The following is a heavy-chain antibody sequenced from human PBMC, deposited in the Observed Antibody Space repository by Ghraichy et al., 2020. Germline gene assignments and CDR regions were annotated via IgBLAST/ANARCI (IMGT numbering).Heavy chain of an antibody. V-gene: IGHV3-66*01. J-gene: IGHJ6*02. CDR2: ISSAGST. CDR1: GFPVYSNY. Sequence: SCAASGFPVYSNYMSCVPQAPGKGLQSVSVISSAGSTYYADSVKGRFTSSRDISKNTVYLQMNSLRVEDTALYYCTRAPGITGTTSQENYGMDVWGQGTTVTAS. D-gene: IGHD1-7*01. CDR3: TRAPGITGTTSQENYGMDV.